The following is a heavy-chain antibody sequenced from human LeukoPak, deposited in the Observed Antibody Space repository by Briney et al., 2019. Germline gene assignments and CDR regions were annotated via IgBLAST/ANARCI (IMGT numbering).Heavy chain of an antibody. Sequence: GGSLRLSCAASGFNFSNYAMNWVRQAPGKGLEWVSAIYGGGGTTYYADSVKGRFTISSDNSKDTLYLHMNSLRAEDTAIYYCAKDPHYYYDSSGYFAVLYYFDYWGQGTLVTVSS. CDR3: AKDPHYYYDSSGYFAVLYYFDY. CDR2: IYGGGGTT. CDR1: GFNFSNYA. D-gene: IGHD3-22*01. J-gene: IGHJ4*02. V-gene: IGHV3-23*01.